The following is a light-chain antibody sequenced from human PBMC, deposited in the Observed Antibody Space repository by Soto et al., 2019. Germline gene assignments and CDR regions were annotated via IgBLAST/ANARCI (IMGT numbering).Light chain of an antibody. Sequence: QSALTQPASVPGSPGQSITMSCTGTSRDIGGYNYVSWYQQHPGKAPKLMIYDVSNRPSGVSNRFSGSKSGNTASLTISGLQAEDEADYSCSSYTSNSTWVFGGGTKLTVL. CDR1: SRDIGGYNY. CDR3: SSYTSNSTWV. V-gene: IGLV2-14*03. J-gene: IGLJ3*02. CDR2: DVS.